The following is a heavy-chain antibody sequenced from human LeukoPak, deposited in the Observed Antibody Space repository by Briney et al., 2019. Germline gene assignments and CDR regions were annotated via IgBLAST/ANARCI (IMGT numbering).Heavy chain of an antibody. CDR3: ARAPSLHVGWFDP. V-gene: IGHV1-18*01. Sequence: ASVKVSFKTSGYTFTSYGVSWVRQAPGQGLEWMGWISAYNGNTNYAQKLQGRVTMTTDTSTSTAYMELRSLRSDDTAVYYCARAPSLHVGWFDPWGQGTLVTVSS. J-gene: IGHJ5*02. CDR2: ISAYNGNT. D-gene: IGHD2-15*01. CDR1: GYTFTSYG.